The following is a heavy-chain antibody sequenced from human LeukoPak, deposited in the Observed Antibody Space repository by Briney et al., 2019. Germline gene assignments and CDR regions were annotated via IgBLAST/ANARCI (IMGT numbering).Heavy chain of an antibody. V-gene: IGHV4-39*01. Sequence: PSETLSLTCTVSGDSISRSSYYWGWGRQPPGKGLQWIGSIFYTGSTYYNPSLKSRVTISADTSKNQISLRLSSVTVADTAVYYCARHDGVPPQGWFDPWGQGTLVTVSS. CDR3: ARHDGVPPQGWFDP. D-gene: IGHD4-17*01. J-gene: IGHJ5*02. CDR2: IFYTGST. CDR1: GDSISRSSYY.